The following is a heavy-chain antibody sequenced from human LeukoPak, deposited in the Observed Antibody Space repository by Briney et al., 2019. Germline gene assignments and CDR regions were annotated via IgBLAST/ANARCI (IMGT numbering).Heavy chain of an antibody. Sequence: SETLSLTCTVSSDFFSSVTDYWAWIRQPPGKGLEWIASGDYGGGTYYNPSLESRVAISADMSKNQTSLKLSSVTAADTALYYCARERGEEYSSGWYKTNFFDTWGQGTRVTVSS. D-gene: IGHD6-19*01. CDR1: SDFFSSVTDY. V-gene: IGHV4-39*07. CDR3: ARERGEEYSSGWYKTNFFDT. CDR2: GDYGGGT. J-gene: IGHJ4*02.